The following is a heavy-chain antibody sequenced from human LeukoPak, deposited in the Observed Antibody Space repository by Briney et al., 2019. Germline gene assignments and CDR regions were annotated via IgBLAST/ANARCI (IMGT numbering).Heavy chain of an antibody. CDR3: ARLGITMVRGVIGY. CDR2: IYYSGST. D-gene: IGHD3-10*01. J-gene: IGHJ4*02. Sequence: PGGSLRLSCAAFGFPLSSYAMSWVRQAPGKGLEWIGSIYYSGSTYHNPSLKSRVTISVDTSKNQFSLKLNSVTAADTAVYYCARLGITMVRGVIGYWGQETLVTVSS. CDR1: GFPLSSYA. V-gene: IGHV4-39*01.